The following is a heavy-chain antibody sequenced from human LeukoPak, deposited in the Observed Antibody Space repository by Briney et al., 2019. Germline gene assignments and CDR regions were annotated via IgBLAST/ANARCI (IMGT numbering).Heavy chain of an antibody. CDR1: GYTFTPCD. CDR3: TGGCSGRRDN. V-gene: IGHV1-8*01. D-gene: IGHD6-19*01. CDR2: MNPNSGKT. Sequence: GASVKVSCKASGYTFTPCDIHWVRQATGQGLEGMGGMNPNSGKTGYGQSFRGRITMTRQIYIGKAYMEVRKQASEDTAIYECTGGCSGRRDNWGQGTLVTVSA. J-gene: IGHJ4*02.